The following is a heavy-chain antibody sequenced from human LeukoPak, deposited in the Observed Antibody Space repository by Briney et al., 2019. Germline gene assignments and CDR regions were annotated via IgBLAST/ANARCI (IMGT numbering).Heavy chain of an antibody. Sequence: GESLKISCKGSGYSFTDYWIVWVRQMPGKGLEWMGAIYPGDSDTRYSPSLDGQVTISADESVSTTYLQWSSLQASDTAMYYCARPSSLYGGTSEDYWGQGTLVTVSS. J-gene: IGHJ4*02. CDR2: IYPGDSDT. D-gene: IGHD4-23*01. CDR3: ARPSSLYGGTSEDY. CDR1: GYSFTDYW. V-gene: IGHV5-51*01.